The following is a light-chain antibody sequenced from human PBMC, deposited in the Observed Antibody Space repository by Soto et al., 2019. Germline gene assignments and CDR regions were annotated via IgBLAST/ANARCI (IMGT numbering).Light chain of an antibody. J-gene: IGLJ1*01. CDR3: SSYTSGSTLDYV. CDR2: EVS. V-gene: IGLV2-14*01. CDR1: TGDIINYNY. Sequence: QSALTRPASVSGSPGQSITISCTGTTGDIINYNYVSWYQQYPGKAPKLMIFEVSNRPSGVSNRFSGSISDNTASLTISGLQPEDEADYYCSSYTSGSTLDYVFGTGTKVTVL.